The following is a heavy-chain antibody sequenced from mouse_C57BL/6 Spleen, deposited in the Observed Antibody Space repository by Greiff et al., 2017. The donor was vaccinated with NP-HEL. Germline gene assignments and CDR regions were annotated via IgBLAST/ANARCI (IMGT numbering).Heavy chain of an antibody. D-gene: IGHD3-2*02. Sequence: VQLKQSGPELVKPGASVKMSCKASGYTFTDYNMHWVKQSHGKSLEWIGYINPNNGGTSYNQKFKGKATLTVNKSSSTAYMELRSLTSEDSAVYYCARTAQATSYAMDYWGQGTSVTVSS. V-gene: IGHV1-22*01. CDR1: GYTFTDYN. J-gene: IGHJ4*01. CDR3: ARTAQATSYAMDY. CDR2: INPNNGGT.